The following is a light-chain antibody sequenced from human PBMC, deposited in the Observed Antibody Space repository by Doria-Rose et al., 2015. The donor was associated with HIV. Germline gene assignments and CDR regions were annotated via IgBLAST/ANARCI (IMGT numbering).Light chain of an antibody. V-gene: IGKV3-20*01. CDR1: QSFSSTY. Sequence: EIVLTQPPGTLSLSPGERATLSCRASQSFSSTYLAWYQQKPGQAPSLLISDGSTRATGIPDRFSASGSGADFTLTINRLEPEDFALYYCHQYGTSWTFGQGTKVVI. CDR3: HQYGTSWT. J-gene: IGKJ1*01. CDR2: DGS.